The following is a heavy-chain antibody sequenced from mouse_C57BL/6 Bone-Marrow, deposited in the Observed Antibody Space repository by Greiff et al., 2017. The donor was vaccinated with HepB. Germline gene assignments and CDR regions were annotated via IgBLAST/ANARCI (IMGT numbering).Heavy chain of an antibody. D-gene: IGHD1-1*01. CDR3: ARHGSSPHWYFDV. CDR2: ISSGGSYT. V-gene: IGHV5-6*01. CDR1: GFTLSSYG. Sequence: EVQRVESGGDLVKPGGSLKLSCAASGFTLSSYGMSWVRQTPDKRLEWVATISSGGSYTYYPDSVKGRFTISRDNAKNTLYLQMSSLKSEDTAMYYCARHGSSPHWYFDVWGTGTTVTVSS. J-gene: IGHJ1*03.